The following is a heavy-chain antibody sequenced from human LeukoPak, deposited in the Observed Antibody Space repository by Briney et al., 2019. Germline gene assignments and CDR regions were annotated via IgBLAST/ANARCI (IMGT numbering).Heavy chain of an antibody. Sequence: SQTLSLTCTVSGGSISSGDYYWSWIRQPPGKGLECIGYIYHSGNSFYNPSLKSRLTISVDTSKNQFSLKLRSVTAADTAVYYCARTQAYSYGLGSYGAFDIWGQGTMVTVSS. V-gene: IGHV4-30-4*01. CDR3: ARTQAYSYGLGSYGAFDI. J-gene: IGHJ3*02. D-gene: IGHD3-10*01. CDR2: IYHSGNS. CDR1: GGSISSGDYY.